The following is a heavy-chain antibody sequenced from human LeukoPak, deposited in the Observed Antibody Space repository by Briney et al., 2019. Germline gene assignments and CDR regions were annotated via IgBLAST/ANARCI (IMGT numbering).Heavy chain of an antibody. J-gene: IGHJ5*02. Sequence: SGGSLRLSCAASGFTFSSYAMSWVRQAPGKGLEWVSAISGSGGSTYYADSVKGRFTISRDNSKNTLYLQMNSLRAEDTAVYYCAKGGPPSGSYYGWFDPWGQGTPVTVSS. D-gene: IGHD1-26*01. V-gene: IGHV3-23*01. CDR1: GFTFSSYA. CDR3: AKGGPPSGSYYGWFDP. CDR2: ISGSGGST.